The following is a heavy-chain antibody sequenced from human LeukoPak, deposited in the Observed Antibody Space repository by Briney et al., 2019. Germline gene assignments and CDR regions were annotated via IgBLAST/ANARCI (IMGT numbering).Heavy chain of an antibody. Sequence: ASVTVSFTASGYTFTSYGISWVRQAPGQGLEWMGWISAYNGNTNYAQKLQGRVTMTTDTSTSTAYMDLRSLRSDDTAVYYCARETHFNDYWGQGTLVTVSS. V-gene: IGHV1-18*01. CDR3: ARETHFNDY. CDR2: ISAYNGNT. D-gene: IGHD2/OR15-2a*01. CDR1: GYTFTSYG. J-gene: IGHJ4*02.